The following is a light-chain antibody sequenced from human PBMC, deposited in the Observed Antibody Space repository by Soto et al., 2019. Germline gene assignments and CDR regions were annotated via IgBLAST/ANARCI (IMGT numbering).Light chain of an antibody. CDR1: SSNIGSNT. Sequence: QSVLTQPPSASGTPGQRVSISCSGNSSNIGSNTVNWYHQLPGTAPTLLIKSNNQRPSGIPDRFPGSKSGTSASLAISGLQSEDEADYYCATWDDSLNGWVFGGGTKLTVL. CDR2: SNN. V-gene: IGLV1-44*01. J-gene: IGLJ3*02. CDR3: ATWDDSLNGWV.